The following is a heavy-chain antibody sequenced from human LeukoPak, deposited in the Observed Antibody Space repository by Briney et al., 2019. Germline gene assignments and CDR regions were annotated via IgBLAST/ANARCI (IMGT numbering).Heavy chain of an antibody. D-gene: IGHD6-19*01. CDR2: IYSGGST. J-gene: IGHJ6*04. CDR3: ARLAVAGTYYYGMDV. V-gene: IGHV3-53*01. CDR1: GFTVSSNY. Sequence: GGSLRLSCAASGFTVSSNYMSWVRQAPGKGLEWVSVIYSGGSTYYADSVKGRFTISRDNSKNTLYLQMNSLRDEDTAVYYCARLAVAGTYYYGMDVWGKGTTVTASS.